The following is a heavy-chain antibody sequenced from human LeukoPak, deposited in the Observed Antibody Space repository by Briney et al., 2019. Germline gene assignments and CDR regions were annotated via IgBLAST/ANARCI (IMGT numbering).Heavy chain of an antibody. V-gene: IGHV3-23*01. Sequence: GGSLRLSCAASGFTFSSYAMSWVRQAPGKGLEWVSAISGSGGSTYYADSVKGRFTISRDNSKNTLYLQMNSLRAEDTAVYYCAKVLTPQYYYYYMDVWGKGTTVTVSS. CDR3: AKVLTPQYYYYYMDV. J-gene: IGHJ6*03. CDR1: GFTFSSYA. CDR2: ISGSGGST.